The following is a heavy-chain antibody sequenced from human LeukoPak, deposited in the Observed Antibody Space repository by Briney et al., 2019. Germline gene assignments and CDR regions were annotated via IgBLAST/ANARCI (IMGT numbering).Heavy chain of an antibody. CDR3: AKEGDHPILTYDS. D-gene: IGHD2-2*02. CDR1: GFTFSSYW. J-gene: IGHJ5*01. Sequence: GSLTLSCAASGFTFSSYWMNWLRQAPGKGLEWVANVKQDGSEKYYVDSVKGRFTISRDNVKNSLYLQMNSLRAEDTAVYYCAKEGDHPILTYDSWGQGAPGTASS. V-gene: IGHV3-7*01. CDR2: VKQDGSEK.